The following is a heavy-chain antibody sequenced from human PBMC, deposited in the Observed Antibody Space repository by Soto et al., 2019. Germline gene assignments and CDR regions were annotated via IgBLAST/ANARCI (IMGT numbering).Heavy chain of an antibody. Sequence: QVQLQESGPGRVKPSQTLSLTCTVSGGSISSGGYYWSWIRQHPGKGLEWIGYNYYSGSTYYNPYLKCRVTISVDTSKNQCCLKLGSVTAAGTAVYYCAGDRRVVTGNWFAPWGQGTLVTVSS. J-gene: IGHJ5*02. CDR1: GGSISSGGYY. CDR2: NYYSGST. CDR3: AGDRRVVTGNWFAP. D-gene: IGHD2-21*02. V-gene: IGHV4-31*03.